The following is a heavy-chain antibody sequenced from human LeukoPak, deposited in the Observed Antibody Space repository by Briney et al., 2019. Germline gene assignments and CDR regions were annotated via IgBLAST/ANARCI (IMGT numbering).Heavy chain of an antibody. V-gene: IGHV3-23*01. CDR2: FSGSGGNT. J-gene: IGHJ4*02. D-gene: IGHD3-16*01. CDR1: GFTFSTYA. Sequence: GGSLRLSCAASGFTFSTYAMSWVRQAPGKGLEWVSAFSGSGGNTYYADSVKGRFTISRDNSKNTLYLQMNSLRPEDTAIYYCAKDTHDGTPYYYFDYWGQGTLVTVSS. CDR3: AKDTHDGTPYYYFDY.